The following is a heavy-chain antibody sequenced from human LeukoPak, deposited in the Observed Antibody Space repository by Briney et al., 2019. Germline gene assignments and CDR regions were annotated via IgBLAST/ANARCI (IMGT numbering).Heavy chain of an antibody. CDR1: GFSFSDYV. CDR3: ATTYGDY. J-gene: IGHJ4*02. D-gene: IGHD4-17*01. Sequence: QPGGSVRLFCSASGFSFSDYVMTWVRQAPGKGLEWVANIKEDGSEKLYVDSVKGRFTISRDNAKNSLYLQMNSLKAEDTAVYYCATTYGDYWGQGTLVTVSS. V-gene: IGHV3-7*05. CDR2: IKEDGSEK.